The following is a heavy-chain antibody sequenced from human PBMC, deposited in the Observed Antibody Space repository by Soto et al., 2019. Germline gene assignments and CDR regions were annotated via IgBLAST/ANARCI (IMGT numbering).Heavy chain of an antibody. D-gene: IGHD2-15*01. CDR2: ISGSGGST. V-gene: IGHV3-23*01. CDR1: GFTFSSYA. Sequence: GSLRLSCAASGFTFSSYAMSWVRQAPGKGLEWVSAISGSGGSTYYADSVKGRFTISRDNSKNTLYLQMNSLRAEDTAVYYCAKDLSVVVVAASHGRHDNWFDPWGQGTLVTVSS. CDR3: AKDLSVVVVAASHGRHDNWFDP. J-gene: IGHJ5*02.